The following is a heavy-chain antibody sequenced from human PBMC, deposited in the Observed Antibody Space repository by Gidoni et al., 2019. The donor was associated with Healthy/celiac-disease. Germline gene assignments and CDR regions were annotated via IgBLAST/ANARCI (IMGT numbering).Heavy chain of an antibody. CDR1: GFTFSSSS. V-gene: IGHV3-21*01. CDR3: ARDGSMVRGVNWFDP. CDR2: ISSSSSYI. Sequence: EVQLVESGGGMVKPGGSLRPSCAASGFTFSSSSMNWVRQAPGKGPDWVSSISSSSSYIYYADSVKGRFTISRDNAKNSLYLQMNSLRAEDTAVYYCARDGSMVRGVNWFDPWGQGTLVTVSS. D-gene: IGHD3-10*01. J-gene: IGHJ5*02.